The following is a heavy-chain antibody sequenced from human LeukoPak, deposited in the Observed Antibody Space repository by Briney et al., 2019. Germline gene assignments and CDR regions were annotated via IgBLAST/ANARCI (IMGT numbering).Heavy chain of an antibody. D-gene: IGHD6-19*01. J-gene: IGHJ4*02. CDR1: GYTFTSYG. CDR3: ARDQSPYSSGWYPPGGY. V-gene: IGHV1-18*01. CDR2: ISAYNGNT. Sequence: ASVKVSCKASGYTFTSYGIRWVRQAPGQGLEWVGWISAYNGNTNYAQKLQGRVTMTTDTSTSTAYLELRSLRSDDTAVYYCARDQSPYSSGWYPPGGYWGQGTPVTVSS.